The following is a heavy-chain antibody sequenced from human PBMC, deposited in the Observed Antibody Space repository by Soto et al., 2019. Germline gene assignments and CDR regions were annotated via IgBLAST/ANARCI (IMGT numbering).Heavy chain of an antibody. J-gene: IGHJ6*02. CDR1: GLPFSSYD. D-gene: IGHD3-10*01. V-gene: IGHV3-13*01. Sequence: HPGGSLRLSCAASGLPFSSYDMHWVRQATGEGLEWVSAIGTAGDTYYPGSVKGRFTISRENAKNSLYLEMHSLRTEDTALYYCAKDRAWQAGRYFYGMDVWGQGTTVTVSS. CDR2: IGTAGDT. CDR3: AKDRAWQAGRYFYGMDV.